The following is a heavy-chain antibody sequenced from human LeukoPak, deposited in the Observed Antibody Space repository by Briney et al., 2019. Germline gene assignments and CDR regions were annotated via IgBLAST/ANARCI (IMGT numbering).Heavy chain of an antibody. CDR3: AKEGPFGIGYYFDY. CDR1: GFTFSSYT. CDR2: ITTSDGNT. J-gene: IGHJ4*02. V-gene: IGHV3-23*01. Sequence: GGSLRLSCAASGFTFSSYTMSWVRQAPGKGLEWVSTITTSDGNTYYADSVKGRFTVSRDNSKNTLFLQMNSLRAEDTAVYYCAKEGPFGIGYYFDYWGQGTLVTVSS. D-gene: IGHD3-16*01.